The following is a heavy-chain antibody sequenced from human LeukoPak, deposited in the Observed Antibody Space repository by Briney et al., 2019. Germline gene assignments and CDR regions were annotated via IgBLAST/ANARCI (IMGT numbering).Heavy chain of an antibody. CDR2: INPNSGGT. Sequence: GASVKVSCKASGYTFTGYYMHWVRQARGQGLEWMGWINPNSGGTNYAQRFQGRVTMTRDTSISTAYMELSRLRSDDTAVYYCARDKTSYDSSGYYFDYWGQGTLVTVSS. D-gene: IGHD3-22*01. CDR1: GYTFTGYY. J-gene: IGHJ4*02. CDR3: ARDKTSYDSSGYYFDY. V-gene: IGHV1-2*02.